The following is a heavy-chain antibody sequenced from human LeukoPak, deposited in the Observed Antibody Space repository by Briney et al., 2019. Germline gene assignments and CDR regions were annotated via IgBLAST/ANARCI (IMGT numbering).Heavy chain of an antibody. V-gene: IGHV4-34*01. CDR3: AREAAPNCSSTSCYVGFEY. D-gene: IGHD2-2*01. Sequence: SETLSLTCAVYGGSFSGYYWSWIRQPPGKGLEWIGEINHSGSTNYNPSLKSRVTISVDTSKNQFSLKLSSVTAADTAVYYCAREAAPNCSSTSCYVGFEYWGQGTLVTVSS. CDR1: GGSFSGYY. CDR2: INHSGST. J-gene: IGHJ4*02.